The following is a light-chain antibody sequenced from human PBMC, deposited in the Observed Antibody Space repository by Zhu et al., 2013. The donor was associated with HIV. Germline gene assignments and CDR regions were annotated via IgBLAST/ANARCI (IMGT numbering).Light chain of an antibody. CDR3: HQYFKTPPS. CDR2: WAS. J-gene: IGKJ4*01. Sequence: DIVMTQSPDSLSVSLGERATINCKSSRSVLFSSNNKNYLAWYQQKPGQPLKLLLYWASTRDSGVPDRFSGSGSGTDFTLTINNLQAEDVALYYCHQYFKTPPSFGGGTKVQI. CDR1: RSVLFSSNNKNY. V-gene: IGKV4-1*01.